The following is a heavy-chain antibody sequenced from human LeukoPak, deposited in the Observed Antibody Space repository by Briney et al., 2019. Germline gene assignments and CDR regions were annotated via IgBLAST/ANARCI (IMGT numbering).Heavy chain of an antibody. Sequence: GGSLRLSCAASGFTFSSYSMNWVRQAPGKGLEWVSSGSSSRSYIYYADSVKGRFTISRDNAKNSLYLQMNSVSAEDTAVYYCARDGNRHDYWGQGPLVTVSS. CDR2: GSSSRSYI. V-gene: IGHV3-21*01. CDR3: ARDGNRHDY. CDR1: GFTFSSYS. J-gene: IGHJ4*02.